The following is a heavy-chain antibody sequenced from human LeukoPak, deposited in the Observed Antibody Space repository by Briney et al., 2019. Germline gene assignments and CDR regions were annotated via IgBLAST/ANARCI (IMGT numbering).Heavy chain of an antibody. CDR2: INPNSGGT. Sequence: GASVKVSCKASGYTFTDYYIHWVRQAPGQGLEWMGWINPNSGGTNYAQKFQGRVTMTGDTSVSTAYMELSGLTSDDTAVYYCARDIWNLRLIYYWGQGTLVTVSS. J-gene: IGHJ4*02. V-gene: IGHV1-2*02. CDR1: GYTFTDYY. D-gene: IGHD3-16*01. CDR3: ARDIWNLRLIYY.